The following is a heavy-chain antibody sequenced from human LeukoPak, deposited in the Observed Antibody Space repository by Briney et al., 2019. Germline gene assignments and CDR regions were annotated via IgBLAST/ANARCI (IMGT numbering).Heavy chain of an antibody. Sequence: GGSLRLSCAASGFTFSNAWMSWVRQAPGKGLEWVAVISYDGSNKYYADSVKGRFTISRDNSKNTVSLQMDSLRVDDTGIYYCARGFLQRTPYYFDYWGQGALVTVSS. CDR1: GFTFSNAW. V-gene: IGHV3-30*03. CDR3: ARGFLQRTPYYFDY. J-gene: IGHJ4*02. D-gene: IGHD1-1*01. CDR2: ISYDGSNK.